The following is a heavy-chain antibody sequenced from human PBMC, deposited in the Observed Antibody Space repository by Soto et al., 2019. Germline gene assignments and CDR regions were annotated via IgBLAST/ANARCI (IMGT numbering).Heavy chain of an antibody. D-gene: IGHD2-2*01. V-gene: IGHV3-23*01. CDR2: ISGSGGST. CDR1: GFTFSSYA. CDR3: AKADSFDCSSTSCIRVYYYYGMDV. Sequence: GGSLRLSCAASGFTFSSYAMSWVRQAPGKGLEWVSAISGSGGSTYYADSVKGRFTISRDNSKNTLYLKMNSLRAADTAVYYCAKADSFDCSSTSCIRVYYYYGMDVWGQGTTVTVSS. J-gene: IGHJ6*02.